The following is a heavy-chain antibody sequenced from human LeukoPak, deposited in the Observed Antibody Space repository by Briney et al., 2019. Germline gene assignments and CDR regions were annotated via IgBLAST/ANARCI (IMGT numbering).Heavy chain of an antibody. CDR1: GFTFSSYA. J-gene: IGHJ6*02. CDR3: AKDKSPQYYYYGMDV. V-gene: IGHV3-23*01. Sequence: GGSLRLSCAASGFTFSSYAMSWVRQTPGKGLEWASAISGSGGSTYYADSVKGRFIISRDNSKNTLYLQMNSLRAEDTAVYYCAKDKSPQYYYYGMDVWGQGTTVTVSS. CDR2: ISGSGGST.